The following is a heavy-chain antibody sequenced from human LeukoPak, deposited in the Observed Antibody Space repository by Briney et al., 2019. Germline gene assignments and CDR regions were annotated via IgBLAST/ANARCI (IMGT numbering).Heavy chain of an antibody. V-gene: IGHV3-7*01. J-gene: IGHJ4*02. CDR1: GFTFSSYW. D-gene: IGHD3-22*01. Sequence: PGGSLRLSCAASGFTFSSYWMSWVRQAPGKGLEWVANIKQDGSEKYYVDSVKGRFTISRDNAKNSLYLQMISLRAEDTAVYYCARDLIHDSSGPRLLNYFDYWGQGTLVTVSS. CDR2: IKQDGSEK. CDR3: ARDLIHDSSGPRLLNYFDY.